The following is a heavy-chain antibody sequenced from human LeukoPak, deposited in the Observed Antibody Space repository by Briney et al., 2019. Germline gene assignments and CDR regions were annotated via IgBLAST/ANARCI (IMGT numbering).Heavy chain of an antibody. D-gene: IGHD3-22*01. J-gene: IGHJ4*02. CDR2: MNQDGSHI. CDR3: ARDLVTTIVVPYDF. V-gene: IGHV3-7*01. Sequence: GGSLRLSCAASGFTFSNYWMSWVRQAPAKGREGLANMNQDGSHIYYVDSVKGRFTISRDNAKNSLYLQLDSLRAEDTAVYYCARDLVTTIVVPYDFWGQGTLVTVSS. CDR1: GFTFSNYW.